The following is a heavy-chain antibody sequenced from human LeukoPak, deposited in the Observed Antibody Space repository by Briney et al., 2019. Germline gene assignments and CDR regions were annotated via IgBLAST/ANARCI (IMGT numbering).Heavy chain of an antibody. CDR2: MNPNSGNT. CDR1: GYTFTSYD. CDR3: ARGHRRGTVVTPNGY. D-gene: IGHD4-23*01. V-gene: IGHV1-8*01. J-gene: IGHJ4*02. Sequence: ASVKVSCKASGYTFTSYDINWVRRATGQGLEWMGWMNPNSGNTGYAQKFQGRVTMTRNTSISTAYMELSSLRSEDTAVYYCARGHRRGTVVTPNGYWGQGTLITVSS.